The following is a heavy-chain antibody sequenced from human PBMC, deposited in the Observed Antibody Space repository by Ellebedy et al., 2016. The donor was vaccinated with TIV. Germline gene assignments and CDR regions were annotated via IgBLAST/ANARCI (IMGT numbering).Heavy chain of an antibody. J-gene: IGHJ3*01. CDR1: GGSFSGYY. Sequence: MPGGSLRLSCAVYGGSFSGYYWNWIRQPPEKGLEWIGEITHSGSTNYNPSLKSRVTISVDTSKNQFSLRLSSVTAADTALYYCASGLGVRKMNAFDFWGQGTMVTVSS. V-gene: IGHV4-34*01. D-gene: IGHD2-8*02. CDR3: ASGLGVRKMNAFDF. CDR2: ITHSGST.